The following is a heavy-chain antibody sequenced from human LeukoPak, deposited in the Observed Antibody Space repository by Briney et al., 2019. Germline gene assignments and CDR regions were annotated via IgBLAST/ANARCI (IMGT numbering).Heavy chain of an antibody. CDR3: ARLRGTYGDYAMNY. CDR2: ISYDGSNK. V-gene: IGHV3-30*04. J-gene: IGHJ4*02. CDR1: GFTFSSYA. D-gene: IGHD4-17*01. Sequence: GRSLRLSCTASGFTFSSYAMHWVRQAPGKGLEWVAVISYDGSNKYYADSVKGRFTISRDNAKNTLYLQMNSLRAEDTAVYYCARLRGTYGDYAMNYWGQGTLVTVSS.